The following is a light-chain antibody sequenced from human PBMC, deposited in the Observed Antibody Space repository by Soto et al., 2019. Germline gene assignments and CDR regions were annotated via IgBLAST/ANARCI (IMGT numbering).Light chain of an antibody. V-gene: IGLV1-51*01. CDR1: RSNVGNNY. CDR3: GTWDSSLRSVL. Sequence: QSVLTQSPSVSAAPGQKVTISCSGSRSNVGNNYVSWYQQLPGTAPKLLIYDNNKRPSGIPDRFSGSKSGTSATLGITGLQSGDEADYFCGTWDSSLRSVLFGGGTKVTVL. J-gene: IGLJ3*02. CDR2: DNN.